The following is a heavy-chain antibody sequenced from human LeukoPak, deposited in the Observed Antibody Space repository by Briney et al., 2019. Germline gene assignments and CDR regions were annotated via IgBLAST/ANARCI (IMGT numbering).Heavy chain of an antibody. CDR2: INPSGGST. CDR3: ARSSGYTYGFDY. V-gene: IGHV1-46*04. J-gene: IGHJ4*02. CDR1: GYIFTSYY. D-gene: IGHD5-18*01. Sequence: GASVKVSCKASGYIFTSYYMHWVRQAPGEGLEWMGIINPSGGSTSYAQKLQGRLTMTRDTSTSTVYMELSSLRSEDTAVYYCARSSGYTYGFDYWGQGTLVTVSS.